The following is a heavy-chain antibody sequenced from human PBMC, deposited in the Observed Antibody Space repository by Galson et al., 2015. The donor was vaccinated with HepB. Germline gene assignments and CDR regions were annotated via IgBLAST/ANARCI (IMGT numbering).Heavy chain of an antibody. CDR2: IIPFLDLA. J-gene: IGHJ4*02. CDR1: GGTFGRAG. CDR3: AREVHYSGSGIIGPNLDY. D-gene: IGHD3-10*01. V-gene: IGHV1-69*04. Sequence: SVKVSCKASGGTFGRAGFSWVRQSPGQGLEWMGRIIPFLDLANYAQKFQGRFTITADKSTGTAYMQLSSLRSEDTAVYYCAREVHYSGSGIIGPNLDYWGQGTLVSVSS.